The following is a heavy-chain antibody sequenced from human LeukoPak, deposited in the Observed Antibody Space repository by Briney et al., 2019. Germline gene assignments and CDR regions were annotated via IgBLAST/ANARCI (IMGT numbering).Heavy chain of an antibody. CDR2: IKSDGST. J-gene: IGHJ1*01. CDR3: ARAPSEIGGYYPEYFRH. V-gene: IGHV3-74*01. CDR1: GFTFSTYW. D-gene: IGHD3-22*01. Sequence: GGSLRLSCAASGFTFSTYWMHWVRQAPGKGLVWVSRIKSDGSTNYADSVKGRFTISRDNAKNTVSLQMNSLRPEDTGVYYCARAPSEIGGYYPEYFRHWGKGTLVTVSS.